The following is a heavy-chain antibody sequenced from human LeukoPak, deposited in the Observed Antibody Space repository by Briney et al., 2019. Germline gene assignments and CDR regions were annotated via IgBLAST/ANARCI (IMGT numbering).Heavy chain of an antibody. D-gene: IGHD3-9*01. V-gene: IGHV4-39*07. CDR1: GGSISSSSYY. J-gene: IGHJ5*02. Sequence: SSETLSLTCTVSGGSISSSSYYWGWIRQPPGKGLEWIGRIYYSGSTYYNPSLKSRVTISVDTSKNQFSLKLSAVTAADTAVYYCARDKSYDWLSCWFDPWGQGTLVTVSS. CDR3: ARDKSYDWLSCWFDP. CDR2: IYYSGST.